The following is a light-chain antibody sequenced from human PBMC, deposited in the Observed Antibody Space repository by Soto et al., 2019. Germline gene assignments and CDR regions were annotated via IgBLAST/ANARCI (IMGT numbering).Light chain of an antibody. V-gene: IGLV2-14*01. CDR1: SRDVGGHNY. Sequence: QSALTQPASVSGSPGQSITISCTGTSRDVGGHNYVSWYQQHPGKAPKLMIYDVSNRPSGVSVRFSGSKSGNTASLTISGLQADDEVDYYCVSFTSSNTGVFGGGTKLTVL. J-gene: IGLJ2*01. CDR3: VSFTSSNTGV. CDR2: DVS.